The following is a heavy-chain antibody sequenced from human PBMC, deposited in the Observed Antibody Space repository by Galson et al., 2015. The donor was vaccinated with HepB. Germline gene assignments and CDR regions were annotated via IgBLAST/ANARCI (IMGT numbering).Heavy chain of an antibody. Sequence: ASGFTFSNAWMSWVRQAPGMGLEWVGRTESKTDGGTTDYAAPVKGRFTISRDDSINTLYLQMNSLKTEDTAVYYCTTYYDFWSGYYTGYYYMDVWGKGTTVTVSS. D-gene: IGHD3-3*01. CDR1: GFTFSNAW. J-gene: IGHJ6*03. V-gene: IGHV3-15*04. CDR2: TESKTDGGTT. CDR3: TTYYDFWSGYYTGYYYMDV.